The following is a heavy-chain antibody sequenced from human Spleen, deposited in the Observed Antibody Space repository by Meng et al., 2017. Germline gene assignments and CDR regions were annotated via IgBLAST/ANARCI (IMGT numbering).Heavy chain of an antibody. CDR1: GGSISSGSYY. J-gene: IGHJ4*02. CDR3: ARSPLFRGYSGHFDY. Sequence: SETLSLTCTVSGGSISSGSYYWSWIRQPAGKGLEWIGRIYTSGSTNYNPSLKSRLTISVDTSKNQFSLNLNSVTAADTAVYYCARSPLFRGYSGHFDYWGQGTLVTVSS. V-gene: IGHV4-61*02. CDR2: IYTSGST. D-gene: IGHD5-12*01.